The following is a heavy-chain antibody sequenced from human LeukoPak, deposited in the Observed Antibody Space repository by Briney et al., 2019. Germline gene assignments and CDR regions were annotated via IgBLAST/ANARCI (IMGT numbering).Heavy chain of an antibody. D-gene: IGHD1-14*01. J-gene: IGHJ5*02. CDR3: AKGRSPQPLSP. Sequence: PGGSLRLSCTASGFTFSSYAMSWVRQAPGKGLEWVSAISGSGGSTYYADSVKGRFTISRDNSKNALYLQMNSLRAEDTAVYYCAKGRSPQPLSPWGQGTLVTVSS. CDR1: GFTFSSYA. V-gene: IGHV3-23*01. CDR2: ISGSGGST.